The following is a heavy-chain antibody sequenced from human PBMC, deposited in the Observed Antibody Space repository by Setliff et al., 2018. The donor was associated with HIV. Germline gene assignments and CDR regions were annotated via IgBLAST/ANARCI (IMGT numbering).Heavy chain of an antibody. Sequence: KTSETLSLTCAVYGGSFSGYYWNWIRQPPGKGLEWIGEINHRGSTNYNPSLKSRVTISVDTSKNQFSLKLTSVTAADTAVYYCARGRLYGVVDYWGQGTLVTVSS. CDR1: GGSFSGYY. CDR3: ARGRLYGVVDY. V-gene: IGHV4-34*01. J-gene: IGHJ4*02. CDR2: INHRGST. D-gene: IGHD3-10*01.